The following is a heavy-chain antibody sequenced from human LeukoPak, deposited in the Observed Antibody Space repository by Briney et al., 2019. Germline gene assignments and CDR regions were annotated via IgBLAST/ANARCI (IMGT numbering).Heavy chain of an antibody. D-gene: IGHD6-25*01. J-gene: IGHJ4*02. CDR2: ISSSASTI. V-gene: IGHV3-48*03. CDR3: ARLQRGPDY. CDR1: GFTFSSYE. Sequence: GGSLRLSCAASGFTFSSYEMNWVRQAPGKGLEWVSYISSSASTIYYADSVKGRFTISRDNAKNSLYLQMNSLRAEDTAVYYCARLQRGPDYWGQGTLVTVSS.